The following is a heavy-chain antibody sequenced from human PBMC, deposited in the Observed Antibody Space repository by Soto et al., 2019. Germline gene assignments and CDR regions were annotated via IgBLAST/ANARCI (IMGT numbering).Heavy chain of an antibody. V-gene: IGHV1-18*04. D-gene: IGHD1-7*01. Sequence: ASVKVSCKASGYTFTSYGISWVRQAPGQGLEWMGWISAYNGNTNYAQKLQGRVTMTTDTSTGTAYMELRSLRSDDTAVYYCARDSRSKLRGRSPPCDYWGQGTLVTVSS. CDR1: GYTFTSYG. CDR2: ISAYNGNT. CDR3: ARDSRSKLRGRSPPCDY. J-gene: IGHJ4*02.